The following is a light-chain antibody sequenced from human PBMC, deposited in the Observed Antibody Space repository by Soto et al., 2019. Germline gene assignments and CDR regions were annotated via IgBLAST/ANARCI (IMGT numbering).Light chain of an antibody. CDR1: QSISSY. J-gene: IGKJ1*01. Sequence: DIQMTQSPSTLSASIGDRVTITCRASQSISSYLAWYQQKPGKAPKLLIYAASTLQSGVPSRFSGSGSGTEFTLTISSLQPDDFATYYCQHYNSYSEAFGQGTKVDIK. V-gene: IGKV1-5*01. CDR2: AAS. CDR3: QHYNSYSEA.